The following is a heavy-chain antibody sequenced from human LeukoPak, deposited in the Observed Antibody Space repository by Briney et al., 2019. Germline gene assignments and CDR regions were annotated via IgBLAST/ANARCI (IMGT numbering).Heavy chain of an antibody. CDR1: GFTFSSYW. CDR3: ARAISYYYDSSGYYPFDY. D-gene: IGHD3-22*01. CDR2: IKQDGSEK. J-gene: IGHJ4*02. V-gene: IGHV3-7*01. Sequence: PGGSLRLSCAASGFTFSSYWMSWVRQAPGKGLEWVANIKQDGSEKYYVDSVKGRFTISRDNAKNSLYLQMNSLRAEDTAVYYCARAISYYYDSSGYYPFDYWGQGTLVTVSS.